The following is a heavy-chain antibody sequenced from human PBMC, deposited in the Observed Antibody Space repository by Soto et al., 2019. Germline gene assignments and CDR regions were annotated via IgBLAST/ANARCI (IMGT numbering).Heavy chain of an antibody. V-gene: IGHV4-39*01. J-gene: IGHJ6*03. CDR2: IYYSGRT. CDR1: GGSISSSSYY. D-gene: IGHD3-3*01. CDR3: ARAGYKPNVLRFLEKNRAYYYYYYMDV. Sequence: SETLSLTCTVSGGSISSSSYYWGWIRQPPGKGLEWIGSIYYSGRTYYNPSLKSRVTISVDTSKNQFSLKLSSVTAADTAVYYCARAGYKPNVLRFLEKNRAYYYYYYMDVWGKGTTVTVSS.